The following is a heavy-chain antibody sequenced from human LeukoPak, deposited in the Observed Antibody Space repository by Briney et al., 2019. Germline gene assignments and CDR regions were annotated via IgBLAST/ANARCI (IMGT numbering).Heavy chain of an antibody. CDR3: ARHRVSVVTVTTGWFDP. CDR1: GGSISSYY. J-gene: IGHJ5*02. D-gene: IGHD4-17*01. Sequence: SETLSLTCTVSGGSISSYYWSWIRQPPGKGLEWIGYIYYSGSTNYNPSLKSRVTISVDTSKNQFSLKLSSVTAADTAVYYCARHRVSVVTVTTGWFDPWGQGTLVTVSS. V-gene: IGHV4-59*08. CDR2: IYYSGST.